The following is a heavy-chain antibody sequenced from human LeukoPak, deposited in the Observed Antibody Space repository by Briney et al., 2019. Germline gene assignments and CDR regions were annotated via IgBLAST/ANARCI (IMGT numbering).Heavy chain of an antibody. D-gene: IGHD1-14*01. CDR2: LYSDGNT. CDR3: ARGVEPLAANTLAY. J-gene: IGHJ4*02. V-gene: IGHV3-53*01. Sequence: RRCLRLSCAAAGVTVITNDMTWVSQVAGKGREWVSVLYSDGNTRYADSVQGRFTISRDNSKNTLYLEMNSLSPDDTAVYYCARGVEPLAANTLAYWGQGTLVTVSS. CDR1: GVTVITND.